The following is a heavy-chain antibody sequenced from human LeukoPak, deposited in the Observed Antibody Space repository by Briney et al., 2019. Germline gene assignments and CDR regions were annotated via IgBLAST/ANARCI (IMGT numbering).Heavy chain of an antibody. Sequence: PSGTLSLTCAVYGGSFSGYYWSWIRQPPGKGLEWIGEINHSGSTNYNPSLKSRVTISVDTSKNQFSLKLSSVTAADTAVYYCARVKSTILRYFERWGQGTLVTVSS. CDR2: INHSGST. J-gene: IGHJ4*02. CDR1: GGSFSGYY. CDR3: ARVKSTILRYFER. D-gene: IGHD3-9*01. V-gene: IGHV4-34*01.